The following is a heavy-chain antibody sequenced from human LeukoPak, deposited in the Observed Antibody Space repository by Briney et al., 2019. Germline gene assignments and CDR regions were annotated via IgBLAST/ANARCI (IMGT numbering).Heavy chain of an antibody. CDR3: WGGSYYEPLTDAFDI. V-gene: IGHV3-23*01. CDR2: ISVSGADT. Sequence: GGSLRPSCAASGFTFTNYVMTWVRQAPGKGLEWVSGISVSGADTYYADSVKGRFTISRDNSKNTLYLQMNSLRAEDTAVYYCWGGSYYEPLTDAFDIWGQGTMVTVSS. D-gene: IGHD1-26*01. J-gene: IGHJ3*02. CDR1: GFTFTNYV.